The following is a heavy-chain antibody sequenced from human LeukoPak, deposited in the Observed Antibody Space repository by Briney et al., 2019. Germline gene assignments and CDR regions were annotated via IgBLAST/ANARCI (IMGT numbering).Heavy chain of an antibody. CDR3: AREFVSTPSYFDY. D-gene: IGHD2/OR15-2a*01. CDR1: GGSFSGYY. V-gene: IGHV4-34*01. CDR2: INHSGST. J-gene: IGHJ4*02. Sequence: SETLSLTCAVYGGSFSGYYWSWIRQPPGKGLEWIGEINHSGSTNYNPSLKSRVTISVDTSKNQFSLKLSSVTAADTAFYYCAREFVSTPSYFDYWGQGTLVTVSS.